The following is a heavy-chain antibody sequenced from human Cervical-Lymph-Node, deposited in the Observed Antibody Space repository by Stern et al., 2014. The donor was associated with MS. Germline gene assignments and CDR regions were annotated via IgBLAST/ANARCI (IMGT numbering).Heavy chain of an antibody. CDR3: ARWGGYSSGSYEVGWLY. D-gene: IGHD6-19*01. CDR2: IHYSGTT. V-gene: IGHV4-59*01. CDR1: GGSISSYY. J-gene: IGHJ4*02. Sequence: QVQLQESGPGLVKPSETLSLTCTVSGGSISSYYWSWIRQPPGKGLEWIGYIHYSGTTNYKPSLKSPVTISVDTSKNQFSLQLSSVTAADTAVYYCARWGGYSSGSYEVGWLYWGQGILVTVSS.